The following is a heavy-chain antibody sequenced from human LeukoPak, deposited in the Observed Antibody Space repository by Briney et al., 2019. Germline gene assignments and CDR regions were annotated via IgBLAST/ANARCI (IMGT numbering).Heavy chain of an antibody. CDR1: GYTFTGYY. CDR2: INPNSGGT. V-gene: IGHV1-2*02. CDR3: AREDCGSTSCYTGGDL. D-gene: IGHD2-2*01. Sequence: ASVKVSCKASGYTFTGYYMHWVRQAPGQGLEWMGWINPNSGGTNYAQKFQGRVTMTRDTSISTAYMELSRLRSDDTAVYYCAREDCGSTSCYTGGDLWGQGTLVTVSS. J-gene: IGHJ4*02.